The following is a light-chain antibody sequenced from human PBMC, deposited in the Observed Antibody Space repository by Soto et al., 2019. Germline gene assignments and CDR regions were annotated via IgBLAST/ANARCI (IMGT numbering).Light chain of an antibody. V-gene: IGKV1-5*01. CDR1: QTVSSW. Sequence: DIQMTQSPSTLSASVGDRVTITCRASQTVSSWLAWYQQKPGKAPKLLIYDVSSLESGVPSRYSGSASGTEFTLTISSLQPDDFATEYCQQYDSYSRTFGQGTKVEVK. CDR3: QQYDSYSRT. J-gene: IGKJ1*01. CDR2: DVS.